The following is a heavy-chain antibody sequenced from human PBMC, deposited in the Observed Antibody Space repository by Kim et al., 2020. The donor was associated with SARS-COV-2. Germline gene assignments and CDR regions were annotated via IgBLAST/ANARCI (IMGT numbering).Heavy chain of an antibody. CDR1: GFIFSDYV. D-gene: IGHD4-17*01. CDR3: ARDPPGNGDWFCDL. CDR2: ISASGGSR. J-gene: IGHJ2*01. V-gene: IGHV3-23*01. Sequence: GGSLRLSCEASGFIFSDYVMNWVRQTPGKRLEWVSTISASGGSRNYVDSVRGRLTISRDNSKNSLYLQMNDLRLEDTAIYFCARDPPGNGDWFCDLWVRGTLVTVSS.